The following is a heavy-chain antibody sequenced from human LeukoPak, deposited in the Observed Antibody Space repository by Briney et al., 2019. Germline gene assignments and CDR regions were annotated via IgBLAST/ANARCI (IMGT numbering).Heavy chain of an antibody. CDR3: AKGVGYGGMDV. CDR2: ISYDGHNE. Sequence: PGRSLRLSCAASGFTFSGYGMHWVRQAPGKGLGWVAVISYDGHNEYYADSVKGRFTISRDNSKNTVYVQMNSLRAEDTAVYYCAKGVGYGGMDVWGQGTTVTVSS. D-gene: IGHD2-8*01. J-gene: IGHJ6*02. CDR1: GFTFSGYG. V-gene: IGHV3-30*18.